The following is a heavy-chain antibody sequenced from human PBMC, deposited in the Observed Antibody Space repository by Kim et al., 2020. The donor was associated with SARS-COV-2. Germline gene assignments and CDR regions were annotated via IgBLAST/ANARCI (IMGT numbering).Heavy chain of an antibody. V-gene: IGHV3-11*03. Sequence: GGSLRLSCAASGFTFSDYYMSWIRQAPGKGLEWVSYISSSSSYTNYADSVKGRFTISRDNAKNSLYLQMNSLRAEDTAVYYCARAVVVTAIGPGYWGQGTLVTVSS. CDR1: GFTFSDYY. CDR2: ISSSSSYT. D-gene: IGHD2-21*02. J-gene: IGHJ4*02. CDR3: ARAVVVTAIGPGY.